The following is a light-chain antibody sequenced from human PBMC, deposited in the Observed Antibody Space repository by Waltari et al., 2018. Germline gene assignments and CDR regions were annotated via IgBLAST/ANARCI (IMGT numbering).Light chain of an antibody. CDR2: DAS. Sequence: EIVLTQSPATLSLSPGERATLSCRASQSVNSYLAWYQHKPGQAPRLLIYDASIRVTGIPARFSGSGSGTDFTLTISSLEPEDFAVDYCQQRNKWPWAFGQGTKVDIK. CDR1: QSVNSY. V-gene: IGKV3-11*01. J-gene: IGKJ1*01. CDR3: QQRNKWPWA.